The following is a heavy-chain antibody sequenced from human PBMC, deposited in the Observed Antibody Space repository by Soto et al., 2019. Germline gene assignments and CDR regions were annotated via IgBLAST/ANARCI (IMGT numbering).Heavy chain of an antibody. V-gene: IGHV1-3*01. CDR3: ASSATTADSYYGMDV. CDR2: INAGNGNT. J-gene: IGHJ6*02. Sequence: ASVKVSCKASGYTFTSYAMLWVRQAPGQRLEWMGWINAGNGNTKYSQKFQGRVTITRDTSASTAYMELSSLRSEDTAVYYCASSATTADSYYGMDVWGQGTTVTVSS. CDR1: GYTFTSYA. D-gene: IGHD1-26*01.